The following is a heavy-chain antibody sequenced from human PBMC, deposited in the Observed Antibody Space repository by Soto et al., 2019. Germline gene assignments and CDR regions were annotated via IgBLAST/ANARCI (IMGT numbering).Heavy chain of an antibody. CDR1: GYTLTELS. CDR2: FDPEDGET. Sequence: ASVKVSCKGSGYTLTELSMHWVRQAPGKGLEWMGGFDPEDGETIYAQKFQGRVTMTEDTSTDAAYMELSSLRSEDTAVYYCATLSSLPNSEGDYFDYWGQGTLVTVSS. J-gene: IGHJ4*02. CDR3: ATLSSLPNSEGDYFDY. D-gene: IGHD2-8*01. V-gene: IGHV1-24*01.